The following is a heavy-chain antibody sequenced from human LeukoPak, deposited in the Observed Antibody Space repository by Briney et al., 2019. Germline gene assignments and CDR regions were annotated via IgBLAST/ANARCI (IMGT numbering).Heavy chain of an antibody. J-gene: IGHJ6*02. CDR1: GFHLNNHN. CDR3: ARSGFGVLYYYGLDV. D-gene: IGHD3-10*01. CDR2: IYSGDST. V-gene: IGHV3-66*01. Sequence: GGSPKPFLSAPGFHLNNHNINWVRQAPRKGLEVVPIIYSGDSTNYADSVKGRFTISRDNSKNTLYLQMNSLRAEDTAVYYCARSGFGVLYYYGLDVWGQGTTVTVSS.